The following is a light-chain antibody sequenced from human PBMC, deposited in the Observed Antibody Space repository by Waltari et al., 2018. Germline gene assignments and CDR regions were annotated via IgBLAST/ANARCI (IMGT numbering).Light chain of an antibody. CDR1: SLGTYF. CDR2: GEN. V-gene: IGLV3-19*01. CDR3: KSRDGSANGV. Sequence: SSELTQDPVVSVALGQTVRITCQGDSLGTYFATWYQQKPGQAPVLVIYGENNRPSGIPDRFSASRSGNTASLTITGAQAEDEADYYCKSRDGSANGVFGGGTKLTVL. J-gene: IGLJ3*02.